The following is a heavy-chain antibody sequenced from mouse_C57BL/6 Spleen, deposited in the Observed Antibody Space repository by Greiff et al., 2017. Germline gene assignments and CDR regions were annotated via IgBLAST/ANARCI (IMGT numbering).Heavy chain of an antibody. J-gene: IGHJ2*01. CDR2: INPNYGTT. Sequence: VQLKESGPALVQPGASVKISCTASGYSFTDYNMSWVKQSHGKSLEWIGVINPNYGTTSYNQKFKGKATLTVDQSSSTAYMQLNSLTSEDSAVYYCARGGSYFDYWGQGTTLTVSS. V-gene: IGHV1-39*01. CDR3: ARGGSYFDY. D-gene: IGHD3-1*01. CDR1: GYSFTDYN.